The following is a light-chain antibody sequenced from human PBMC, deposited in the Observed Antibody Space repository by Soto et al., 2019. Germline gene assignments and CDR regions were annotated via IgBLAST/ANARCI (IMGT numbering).Light chain of an antibody. CDR1: SSDVGAYDY. CDR2: DVT. Sequence: QSVLTRPRSVSGSPGQSVTISCTGASSDVGAYDYVSWYQQHPGKAPKLMIYDVTKRPSGVPDRFSGSKSGNTASLTISGLQAEDEADYYCSAYAGRYTYVFGTGTKVTVL. CDR3: SAYAGRYTYV. V-gene: IGLV2-11*01. J-gene: IGLJ1*01.